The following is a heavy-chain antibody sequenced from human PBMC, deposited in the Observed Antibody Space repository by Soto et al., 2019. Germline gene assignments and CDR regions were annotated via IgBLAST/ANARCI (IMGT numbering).Heavy chain of an antibody. J-gene: IGHJ6*02. D-gene: IGHD3-3*01. CDR3: AVKYYDFWSGSYYYYGMDV. CDR1: GGSVSSGSYY. V-gene: IGHV4-61*01. Sequence: SETLSLTCTVSGGSVSSGSYYWSWIRQPPGKGLEWIGYIYYSGSTNYNPSLKSRVTISVDASKNQFSLKLSSVTAADTAVYYSAVKYYDFWSGSYYYYGMDVWGQGTTVTVSS. CDR2: IYYSGST.